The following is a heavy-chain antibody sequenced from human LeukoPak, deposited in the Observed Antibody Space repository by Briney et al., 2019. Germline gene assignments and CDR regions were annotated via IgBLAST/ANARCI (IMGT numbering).Heavy chain of an antibody. CDR1: GFTFGDYA. Sequence: GRSLRLSCTASGFTFGDYAMSWFRQAPGKGLEWVGFIRSKAYGGTTDYPASVKGRFTISRDDSKSIAYLQMNSLKTEDTAVYYCTRARGYSYGYPDYWGQGTLVTVSS. V-gene: IGHV3-49*03. CDR3: TRARGYSYGYPDY. J-gene: IGHJ4*02. CDR2: IRSKAYGGTT. D-gene: IGHD5-18*01.